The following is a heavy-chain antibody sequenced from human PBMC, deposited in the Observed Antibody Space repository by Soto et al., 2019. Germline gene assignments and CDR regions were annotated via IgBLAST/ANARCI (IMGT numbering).Heavy chain of an antibody. Sequence: SGPTLVNPTETLTLTCTFSGFSLTSPGICVSWIRQSPGKALEWLALIERDDDDKYYSTSLKTRLTISKDTRKNQVVLTMANMEPADTATYYCARSIRGPRRFNGMDVWGQGTTVTVS. CDR1: GFSLTSPGIC. V-gene: IGHV2-70*13. CDR3: ARSIRGPRRFNGMDV. CDR2: IERDDDDK. J-gene: IGHJ6*02. D-gene: IGHD1-20*01.